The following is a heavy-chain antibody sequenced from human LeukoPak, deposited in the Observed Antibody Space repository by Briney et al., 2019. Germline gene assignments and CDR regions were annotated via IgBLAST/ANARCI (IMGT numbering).Heavy chain of an antibody. CDR2: ISSSSSYI. D-gene: IGHD3-16*01. CDR3: AREAHLDYHGPHGWFEP. V-gene: IGHV3-21*01. J-gene: IGHJ5*02. CDR1: GLTFSSYS. Sequence: GGSLRLSCAASGLTFSSYSMNWVRQAPGKGLEWVSSISSSSSYIYYADSVKGRFTISRDNAKNSLYLQMNSLRAEDTAVYYCAREAHLDYHGPHGWFEPWGQGTLVTVSS.